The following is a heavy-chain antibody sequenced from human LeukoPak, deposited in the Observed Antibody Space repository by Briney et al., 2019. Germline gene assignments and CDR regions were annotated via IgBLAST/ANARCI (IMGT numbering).Heavy chain of an antibody. CDR2: INQDGSEK. Sequence: GGSLRLSCTASGFTFSTYWMTWVRQAPGKGLEWVANINQDGSEKYYVDSVKGRFTISRDNAKNSLYLQMNSLRAEDTAVYYCARGLAAHFRVAAYWGQGTLVTVSS. J-gene: IGHJ4*02. CDR3: ARGLAAHFRVAAY. D-gene: IGHD6-6*01. CDR1: GFTFSTYW. V-gene: IGHV3-7*01.